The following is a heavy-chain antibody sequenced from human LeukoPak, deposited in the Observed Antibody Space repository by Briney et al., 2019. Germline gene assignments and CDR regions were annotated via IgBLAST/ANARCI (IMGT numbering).Heavy chain of an antibody. Sequence: RPSETLSLTCGVSNYYISSGSYWSWIRQPPGKGLEWLGSIYHTGSAYYSSSLQSRVTISVDTSKNQFSVKLSSVTAADTAVYYCARANDRGGTSPLDYWGQGTLVTVSS. V-gene: IGHV4-38-2*01. D-gene: IGHD2-2*01. CDR2: IYHTGSA. J-gene: IGHJ4*02. CDR1: NYYISSGSY. CDR3: ARANDRGGTSPLDY.